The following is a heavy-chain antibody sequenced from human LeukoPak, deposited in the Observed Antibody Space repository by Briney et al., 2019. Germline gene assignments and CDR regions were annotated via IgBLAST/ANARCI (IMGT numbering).Heavy chain of an antibody. J-gene: IGHJ6*03. CDR1: GFTFSSNY. Sequence: PGGSLRLSCAASGFTFSSNYMSWVRQAPGKGLEWVSYISSSSSTIYYADSVKGRFTISRDNAKNSLYLQMNSLRAEDTAVYYCAQLGRGMATAIDYYYMDVWGKGTTVTVSS. CDR2: ISSSSSTI. D-gene: IGHD5-24*01. CDR3: AQLGRGMATAIDYYYMDV. V-gene: IGHV3-48*04.